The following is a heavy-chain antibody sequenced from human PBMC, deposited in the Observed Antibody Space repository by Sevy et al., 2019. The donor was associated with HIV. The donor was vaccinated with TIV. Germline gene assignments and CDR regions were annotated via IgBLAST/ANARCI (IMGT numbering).Heavy chain of an antibody. V-gene: IGHV3-11*01. Sequence: GGSLRLSCAASGFTFSDYYMSWIRQAPGKGLEWISYISSSGSTTYYADSVKGRFTSSRDNAKNSLYLQMNSLRAEDTAVYYCARDRGGDNGNSRDFDSWGQGTLVTVSS. CDR3: ARDRGGDNGNSRDFDS. J-gene: IGHJ4*02. CDR2: ISSSGSTT. CDR1: GFTFSDYY. D-gene: IGHD2-8*01.